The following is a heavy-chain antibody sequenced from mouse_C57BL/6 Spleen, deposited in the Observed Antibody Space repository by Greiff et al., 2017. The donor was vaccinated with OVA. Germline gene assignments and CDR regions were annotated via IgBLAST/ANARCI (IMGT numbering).Heavy chain of an antibody. Sequence: QVQLQQSGPELVKPGASVKISCKASGYTFTDYYINWVKQRPGPGLEWIGWIFPGSGGPYYHEKFKGKATLTDDKSSSTAYMLLSSLTSEDATVYFCAAEYYGSSYRYAMDYWGQGTSVTVSS. CDR2: IFPGSGGP. V-gene: IGHV1-75*01. D-gene: IGHD1-1*01. CDR3: AAEYYGSSYRYAMDY. CDR1: GYTFTDYY. J-gene: IGHJ4*01.